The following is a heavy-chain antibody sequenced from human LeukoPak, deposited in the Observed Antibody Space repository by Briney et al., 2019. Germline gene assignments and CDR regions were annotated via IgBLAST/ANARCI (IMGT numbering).Heavy chain of an antibody. D-gene: IGHD6-13*01. CDR1: GYTFTSYY. V-gene: IGHV1-46*01. J-gene: IGHJ6*03. CDR3: ARDGVRGSIWYPAHMDG. CDR2: INPNGGST. Sequence: GASVKVSCKASGYTFTSYYMHWVRQAPGQGLEWMGIINPNGGSTSYAQKFQGRDTINRDVSTSTVYMELSSLKSEDPAVYYCARDGVRGSIWYPAHMDGLGKGTTVTVPS.